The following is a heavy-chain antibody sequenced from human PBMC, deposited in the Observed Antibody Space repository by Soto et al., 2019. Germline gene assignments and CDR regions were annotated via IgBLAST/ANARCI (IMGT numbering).Heavy chain of an antibody. CDR1: GGSIGSYY. CDR3: ARGGPGYGDRIFEY. V-gene: IGHV4-59*01. J-gene: IGHJ4*02. D-gene: IGHD4-17*01. Sequence: SETLSLTCTVSGGSIGSYYWSWIRQPPGKGLEWIGFIYYRGSTNYNPSLKSRVTISVDTSKNQFFLKLTSVTPADTAVYYCARGGPGYGDRIFEYWGQGTLVTVSS. CDR2: IYYRGST.